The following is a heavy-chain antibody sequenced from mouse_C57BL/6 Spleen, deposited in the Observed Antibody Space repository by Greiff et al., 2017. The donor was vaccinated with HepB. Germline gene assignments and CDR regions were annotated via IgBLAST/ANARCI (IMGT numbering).Heavy chain of an antibody. J-gene: IGHJ2*01. CDR3: ARGRHYYGSSYAFDY. D-gene: IGHD1-1*01. Sequence: QVHVKQSGAELVKPGASVKMSCKASGYTFTTYPIEWMKQNHGKSLEWIGNFHPYNDDTKYNEKFKGKATLTVEKSSSTVYLELSRLTSDDSAVYYCARGRHYYGSSYAFDYWGQGTTLTVSS. CDR1: GYTFTTYP. CDR2: FHPYNDDT. V-gene: IGHV1-47*01.